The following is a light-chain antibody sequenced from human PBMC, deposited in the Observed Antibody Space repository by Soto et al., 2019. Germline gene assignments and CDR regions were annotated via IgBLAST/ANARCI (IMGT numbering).Light chain of an antibody. CDR2: DVS. CDR3: SSYTSSSTLDV. V-gene: IGLV2-14*01. Sequence: LTQPASVSGSPGQSITISCTGTTRDGGGYNYVSWYQQPPGKAPKLMIYDVSNRPSGVSNRFSGSKSGNTASLTISGLQAEDEADYYCSSYTSSSTLDVFGTGTKV. J-gene: IGLJ1*01. CDR1: TRDGGGYNY.